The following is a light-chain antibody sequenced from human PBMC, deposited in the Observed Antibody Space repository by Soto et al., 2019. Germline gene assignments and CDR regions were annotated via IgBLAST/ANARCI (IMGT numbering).Light chain of an antibody. V-gene: IGLV1-51*01. Sequence: QSVLTQPPSVSAAPGQKVTISCSGSSSDIGNNFVSWYQQLPGTAPKIIIYDNNKRPPGIPDRFSGSKSGTSATLGITGLQTGDEAEYYCGTWDSSLIAGVFGGGTQLTVL. CDR3: GTWDSSLIAGV. CDR2: DNN. CDR1: SSDIGNNF. J-gene: IGLJ3*02.